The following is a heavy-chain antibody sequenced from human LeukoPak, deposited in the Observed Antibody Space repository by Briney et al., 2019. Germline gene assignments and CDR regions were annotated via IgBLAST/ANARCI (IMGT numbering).Heavy chain of an antibody. CDR3: ARGNRDSSGFYYYYGMDV. CDR1: GFTFDDYA. Sequence: SGRSLRLSCAASGFTFDDYAMFWVRQGPGKGLEWVSGISWDSKNIGYAASVKGRFTISRDNAKNSLYLQMNRLRGEDTAFYYCARGNRDSSGFYYYYGMDVWGQGTTVTVSS. CDR2: ISWDSKNI. V-gene: IGHV3-9*01. D-gene: IGHD6-19*01. J-gene: IGHJ6*02.